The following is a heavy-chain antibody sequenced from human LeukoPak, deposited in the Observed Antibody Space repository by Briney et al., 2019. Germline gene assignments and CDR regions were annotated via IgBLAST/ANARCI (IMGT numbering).Heavy chain of an antibody. J-gene: IGHJ4*02. V-gene: IGHV1-24*01. CDR1: GYTLTELS. CDR2: FDPEDGET. CDR3: ARGGRPGGRDYYDSSGYQFDY. D-gene: IGHD3-22*01. Sequence: ASVTVSCKVSGYTLTELSMHWVRQAPGKGLEWMGGFDPEDGETIYAQKFQGRVTMTEDTSTDTAYMELSSLRSEDTAVYYCARGGRPGGRDYYDSSGYQFDYWGQGTLVTVSS.